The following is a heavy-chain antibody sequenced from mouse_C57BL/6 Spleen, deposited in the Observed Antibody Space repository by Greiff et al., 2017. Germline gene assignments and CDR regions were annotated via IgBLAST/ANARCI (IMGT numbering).Heavy chain of an antibody. CDR2: IYPGDGDT. V-gene: IGHV1-82*01. D-gene: IGHD4-1*01. Sequence: QVQLQQSGPELVKPGASVKISCKASGYAFSSSWMNWVKQRPGKGLEWIGRIYPGDGDTNYNGKFKGKATLTADKSSSTAYMQLSSLTSEDSAVYVCARLTGTLYYFDYWGQGTTLTVSS. J-gene: IGHJ2*01. CDR3: ARLTGTLYYFDY. CDR1: GYAFSSSW.